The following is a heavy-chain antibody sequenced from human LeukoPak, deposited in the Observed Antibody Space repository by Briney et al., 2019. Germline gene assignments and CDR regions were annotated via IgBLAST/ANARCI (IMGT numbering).Heavy chain of an antibody. D-gene: IGHD1-7*01. CDR3: ARVGGTNNYYYYYMDV. CDR1: GFTFSSYW. CDR2: IKQDGSEK. V-gene: IGHV3-7*01. Sequence: GGSLRLSCAASGFTFSSYWMSWVRQAPGKGLEWVANIKQDGSEKYYVDSVKGRFTISRDNAKNSLYLQMNSLRAEDTAGYYCARVGGTNNYYYYYMDVWGKGTTVTISS. J-gene: IGHJ6*03.